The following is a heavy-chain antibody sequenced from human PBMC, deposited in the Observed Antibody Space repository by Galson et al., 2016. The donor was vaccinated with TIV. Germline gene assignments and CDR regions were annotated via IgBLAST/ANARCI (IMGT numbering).Heavy chain of an antibody. J-gene: IGHJ4*02. CDR3: ARAPISIFGLATSYYFDY. V-gene: IGHV2-70*17. CDR1: GFSLSTYGMS. D-gene: IGHD3-3*01. Sequence: PALVKPTQTLTLTCTFSGFSLSTYGMSVGWIRQPPGKALEWLERIDWDDDKFYNSSLKTRLTISKDISRNQIVLTMTNMDPVDTATYYCARAPISIFGLATSYYFDYWGQGTLVTVSS. CDR2: IDWDDDK.